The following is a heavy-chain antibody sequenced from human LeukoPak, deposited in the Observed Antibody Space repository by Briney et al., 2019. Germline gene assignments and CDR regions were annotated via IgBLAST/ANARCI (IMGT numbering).Heavy chain of an antibody. D-gene: IGHD6-13*01. V-gene: IGHV3-30*18. CDR1: GFTFSSYG. CDR2: ISYDGSNK. Sequence: PGRSLRLSCAASGFTFSSYGMHWVRQAPGKGLEWVAVISYDGSNKYYADSVKGRFTISRDNSKNTLYLQMNSLRAEDTAVYYCAKDGMYSSSWSDFGGYFDYWGQGTLVTVSS. J-gene: IGHJ4*02. CDR3: AKDGMYSSSWSDFGGYFDY.